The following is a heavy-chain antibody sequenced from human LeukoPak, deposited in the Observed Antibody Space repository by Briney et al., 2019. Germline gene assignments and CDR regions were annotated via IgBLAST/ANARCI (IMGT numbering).Heavy chain of an antibody. D-gene: IGHD1-26*01. V-gene: IGHV6-1*01. Sequence: SQTLSLTCVISGDSVSNNLVTWYWIRQSPSRGLEWLGRTYYRSKWYYDYAVSVKSRIIINPDTPRNHISLNLSSVTPEDTAVYYCVRDGTWEYWGQGTLVTVSS. CDR2: TYYRSKWYY. CDR3: VRDGTWEY. CDR1: GDSVSNNLVT. J-gene: IGHJ4*02.